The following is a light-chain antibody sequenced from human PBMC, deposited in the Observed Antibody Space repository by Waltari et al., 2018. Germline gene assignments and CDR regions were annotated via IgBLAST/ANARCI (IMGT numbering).Light chain of an antibody. CDR1: NSNIGSNT. Sequence: QSVLTQPPSASGTPGQGVIISCSGSNSNIGSNTVHWYQQLPGTAPKLVILRNYQRPPGVPARFSGSNSGTAASLAISGLQSEDEADYYCAAWDDSLSGVVFGGGTKLTVL. CDR3: AAWDDSLSGVV. CDR2: RNY. V-gene: IGLV1-44*01. J-gene: IGLJ2*01.